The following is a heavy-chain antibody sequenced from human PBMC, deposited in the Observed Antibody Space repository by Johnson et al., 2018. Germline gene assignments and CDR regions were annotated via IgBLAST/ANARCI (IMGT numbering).Heavy chain of an antibody. Sequence: EVQLLESGGGLVQPGGSLRLSCAASGFTFGDYAMSWFRQAPGKGLGWVGFIRSKVYGGTTEYAASGKGRCTISRDDSKSIAYLQMNSLKTEDTAVYYCTSSNYYYYMDVWGKGTTVTVSS. V-gene: IGHV3-49*03. CDR2: IRSKVYGGTT. J-gene: IGHJ6*03. CDR3: TSSNYYYYMDV. D-gene: IGHD4-11*01. CDR1: GFTFGDYA.